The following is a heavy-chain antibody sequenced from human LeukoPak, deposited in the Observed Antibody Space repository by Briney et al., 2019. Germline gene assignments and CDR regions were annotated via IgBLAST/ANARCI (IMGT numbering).Heavy chain of an antibody. CDR3: AKTFGRPWDAFDI. V-gene: IGHV3-30*18. J-gene: IGHJ3*02. Sequence: PGRSLRLSCAASGFTFSSYGMHWVRQAPGKGLEWVAVISYDGSNKYYADSVKGRFTISRDNSRNTLYLQMNSLRAEDTAVYYCAKTFGRPWDAFDIWGQGTMVTVSS. CDR2: ISYDGSNK. D-gene: IGHD3-10*01. CDR1: GFTFSSYG.